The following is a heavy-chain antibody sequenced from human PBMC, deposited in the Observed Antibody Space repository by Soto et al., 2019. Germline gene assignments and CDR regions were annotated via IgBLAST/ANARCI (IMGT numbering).Heavy chain of an antibody. J-gene: IGHJ4*02. CDR2: IYAGDSDT. V-gene: IGHV5-51*01. Sequence: GESLKISCKGSGYSFTSYWIGWVRQMPGKGLEWMGIIYAGDSDTRYSPSFQGQVTISADKSISTAYLQWSSLKAADTAMYYCASQAPYSSGVRGIDYWGQGTLVTVSS. D-gene: IGHD6-19*01. CDR3: ASQAPYSSGVRGIDY. CDR1: GYSFTSYW.